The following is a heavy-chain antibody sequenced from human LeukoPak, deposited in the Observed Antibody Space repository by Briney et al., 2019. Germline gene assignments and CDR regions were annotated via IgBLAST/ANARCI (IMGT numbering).Heavy chain of an antibody. J-gene: IGHJ4*02. CDR2: ISSSDSTV. Sequence: LSLTCSFSGGSISSYYWSWVRQTPGKGLEWLSYISSSDSTVYYADAVKGRFTVSRDNAKNSLYLQMSSLRPEDTAVYYCARRPDGYAYGLDYWGQGTLVTVSS. V-gene: IGHV3-11*01. CDR3: ARRPDGYAYGLDY. CDR1: GGSISSYY. D-gene: IGHD5-18*01.